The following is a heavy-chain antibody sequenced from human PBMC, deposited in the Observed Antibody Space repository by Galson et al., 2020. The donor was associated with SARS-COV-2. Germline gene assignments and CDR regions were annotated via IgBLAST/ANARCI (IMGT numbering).Heavy chain of an antibody. V-gene: IGHV4-39*01. D-gene: IGHD1-26*01. Sequence: SETLSLTCTVSGCSISSSSYYWGWIRQPPGKGLEWIGSIYYSGSTYYNPSLKSRVTISVDTSKNQFSLKLSSVTAADTAVYYCASPRLVGATHFDYWGQGALVTVSS. J-gene: IGHJ4*02. CDR3: ASPRLVGATHFDY. CDR2: IYYSGST. CDR1: GCSISSSSYY.